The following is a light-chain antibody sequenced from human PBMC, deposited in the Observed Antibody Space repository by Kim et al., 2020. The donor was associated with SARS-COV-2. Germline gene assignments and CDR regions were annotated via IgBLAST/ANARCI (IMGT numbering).Light chain of an antibody. CDR3: NSRDSNENVF. V-gene: IGLV3-19*01. Sequence: VALGQTVRNTCQGDSHRSYYATWYNQKPGQATTLGIYGKNNRPSGIPDRFSGPSSGNTASLTITGTQAGDEADYYCNSRDSNENVFFGGGTQLTVL. J-gene: IGLJ2*01. CDR1: SHRSYY. CDR2: GKN.